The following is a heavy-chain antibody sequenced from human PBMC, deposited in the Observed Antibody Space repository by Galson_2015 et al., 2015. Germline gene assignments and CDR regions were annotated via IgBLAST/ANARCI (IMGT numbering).Heavy chain of an antibody. CDR1: GFTFSDYA. Sequence: SLRLSCAASGFTFSDYAMSWVRQAPGKGPEWVSAVSGGGGTTYDTDSMKGRFTISRDNSKNTLYLQMNSLRAEDTAVYYCAKDGRGYSNYAYYYYGMDVWGQGTTVTVSS. CDR2: VSGGGGTT. J-gene: IGHJ6*02. V-gene: IGHV3-23*01. D-gene: IGHD4-11*01. CDR3: AKDGRGYSNYAYYYYGMDV.